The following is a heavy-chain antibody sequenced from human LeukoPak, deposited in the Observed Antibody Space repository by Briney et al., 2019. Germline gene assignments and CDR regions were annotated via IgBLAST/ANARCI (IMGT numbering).Heavy chain of an antibody. V-gene: IGHV3-23*01. CDR1: GFTFSSYA. J-gene: IGHJ4*02. D-gene: IGHD1-26*01. Sequence: PGGSLRLSCAAPGFTFSSYAMSWVRQGPGKGLEWVSATSGSGGSTYYADSVKGRFTISRDNSKNTLYLQMNSLRAEDTAVYYCAKDPQWELRSKASDYWGQGTLVTVSS. CDR2: TSGSGGST. CDR3: AKDPQWELRSKASDY.